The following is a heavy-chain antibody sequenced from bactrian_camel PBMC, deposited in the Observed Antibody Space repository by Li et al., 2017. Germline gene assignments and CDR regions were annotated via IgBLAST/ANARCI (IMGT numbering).Heavy chain of an antibody. Sequence: QLVESGGGSVQAGGSLRLSCAAPGYTTSDYCMGWFRQVPGKEREGIAAIYPALGDTYYVDSVKGRFSISRDIASRTLYLQMSNLKPEDTALYYCASKVGMCGPNWSKLRFDSRGPGTQVTVS. J-gene: IGHJ4*01. CDR1: GYTTSDYC. V-gene: IGHV3S1*01. CDR3: ASKVGMCGPNWSKLRFDS. D-gene: IGHD1*01. CDR2: IYPALGDT.